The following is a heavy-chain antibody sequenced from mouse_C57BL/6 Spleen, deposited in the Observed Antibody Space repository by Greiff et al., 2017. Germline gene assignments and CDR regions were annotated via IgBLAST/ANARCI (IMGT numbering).Heavy chain of an antibody. CDR3: ARRGGGSSWYFDY. J-gene: IGHJ2*01. CDR2: INPGSGGT. CDR1: GYAFTNYL. D-gene: IGHD1-1*02. Sequence: VQLQQSGAELVRPGTSVKVSCKASGYAFTNYLIEWVKQRPGQGLEWIGVINPGSGGTNYNEKFKGKATLTADKSSSTAYMQLSSLTSEDSAVYFCARRGGGSSWYFDYWGQGTTLTVSS. V-gene: IGHV1-54*01.